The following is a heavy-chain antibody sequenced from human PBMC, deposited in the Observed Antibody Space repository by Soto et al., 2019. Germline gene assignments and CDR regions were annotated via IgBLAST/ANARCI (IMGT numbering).Heavy chain of an antibody. CDR1: GFTVSSNY. Sequence: EVQLVESGGGLVQPGGSLRISCAASGFTVSSNYMTWVRQAPGKGLEWVSVIHSGGDTYYTDSVDGRFTISRHDSENTVYLQMNSLRAEDTAVYYCARDGPYYYASRMDVWGQGTTVTVSS. CDR3: ARDGPYYYASRMDV. D-gene: IGHD3-10*01. CDR2: IHSGGDT. J-gene: IGHJ6*02. V-gene: IGHV3-53*04.